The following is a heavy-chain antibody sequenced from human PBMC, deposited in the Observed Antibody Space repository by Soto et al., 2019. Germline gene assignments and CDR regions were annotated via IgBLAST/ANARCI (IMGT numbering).Heavy chain of an antibody. Sequence: EVQLVEAGGGWVQPGGSLRLSCAASGFSFINYEMNWVRQAPGKGLEWVSHITSTGTTIYYADSVKGRFTISRDNAMNSLYLQLNSLRAEDTAVYYCARGMDATYDIFPDYPPGGSDVWGQGTTVTVSS. J-gene: IGHJ6*02. CDR1: GFSFINYE. CDR3: ARGMDATYDIFPDYPPGGSDV. D-gene: IGHD3-9*01. V-gene: IGHV3-48*03. CDR2: ITSTGTTI.